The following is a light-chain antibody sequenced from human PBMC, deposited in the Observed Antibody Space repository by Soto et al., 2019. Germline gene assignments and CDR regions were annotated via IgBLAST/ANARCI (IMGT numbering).Light chain of an antibody. Sequence: QSALTQPASVSGFPGQLITISCTGTSRDVGGSNYVSWYQQHPGKAPKLMIYDVSNRPSGVSNRFSGSKSGNTASLTISGLQAEDETDYYCGSYSSSSTLYVFGTGTKVTVL. J-gene: IGLJ1*01. V-gene: IGLV2-14*01. CDR2: DVS. CDR3: GSYSSSSTLYV. CDR1: SRDVGGSNY.